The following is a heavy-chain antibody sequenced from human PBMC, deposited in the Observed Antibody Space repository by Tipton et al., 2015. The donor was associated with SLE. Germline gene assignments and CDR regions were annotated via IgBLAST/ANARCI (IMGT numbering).Heavy chain of an antibody. CDR1: GDSFATYW. V-gene: IGHV5-10-1*01. CDR3: ARLAIENSLPMSTDS. CDR2: IAPTESYT. J-gene: IGHJ4*02. Sequence: QLVQSGAEVKKPGESLRISCKGSGDSFATYWITWVRQMPGKGLEWMGSIAPTESYTNYSPTFQGHVTIPTDKSISTAYLQWSSLKASDTAIYYCARLAIENSLPMSTDSWGQGTLVTVSS. D-gene: IGHD5-24*01.